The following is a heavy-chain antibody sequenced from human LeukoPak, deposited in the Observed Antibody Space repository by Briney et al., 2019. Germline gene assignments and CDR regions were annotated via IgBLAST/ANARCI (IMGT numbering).Heavy chain of an antibody. Sequence: SETLSLTCTVSGGSISTYYWTWNRQPPGKGLEWIGCVYYTGSTNYNPSFKSRVTISVDTSKNQFSLKLSSMTAADTAVYYCARRLGVRDYYFDYWSQGTLVTVSS. CDR2: VYYTGST. D-gene: IGHD2-21*01. J-gene: IGHJ4*02. CDR1: GGSISTYY. V-gene: IGHV4-59*08. CDR3: ARRLGVRDYYFDY.